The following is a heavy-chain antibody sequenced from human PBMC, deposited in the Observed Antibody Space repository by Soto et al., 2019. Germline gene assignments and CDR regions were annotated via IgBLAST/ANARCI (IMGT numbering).Heavy chain of an antibody. D-gene: IGHD2-2*02. CDR2: IDWDDDK. CDR1: GFSLSTSGMC. CDR3: ARSRLYCSSTSCYTYYYYYGMDV. Sequence: GSGPTLVNPTQTLTLTCTFSGFSLSTSGMCVSWIRQPPGKALEWLALIDWDDDKYYSTSLKTRLTISKDTSKNQVVLTMTNMDPVDTATYYCARSRLYCSSTSCYTYYYYYGMDVWGQGTTVTVSS. J-gene: IGHJ6*02. V-gene: IGHV2-70*01.